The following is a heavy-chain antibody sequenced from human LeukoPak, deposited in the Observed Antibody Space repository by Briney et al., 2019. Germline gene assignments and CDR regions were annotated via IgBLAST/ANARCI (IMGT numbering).Heavy chain of an antibody. CDR1: GDSRNTYS. CDR2: ISSSGNT. Sequence: SETLSLTCTVSGDSRNTYSWNWIRQPAGKALEWIGRISSSGNTNYNPSLRSRVTMSLDRSKNQFSLKLSSVTAADTAVYYCARRVWEQRSVAHENWFDPWGQGTLVSVSS. D-gene: IGHD1-26*01. V-gene: IGHV4-4*07. CDR3: ARRVWEQRSVAHENWFDP. J-gene: IGHJ5*02.